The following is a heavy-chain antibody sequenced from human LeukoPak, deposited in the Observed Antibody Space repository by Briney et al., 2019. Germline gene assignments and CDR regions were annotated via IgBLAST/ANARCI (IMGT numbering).Heavy chain of an antibody. CDR3: AKSSQTGTNPVRDY. J-gene: IGHJ4*02. Sequence: PGGSLRLSCAASGFTFSSYAMSWVRQAPGKGLEWVSAISGSGGSTYYADSVEGRFTISRDNSKNALYLQMNSLRAEDTAVYYCAKSSQTGTNPVRDYWGQGTLVTVSS. V-gene: IGHV3-23*01. CDR1: GFTFSSYA. D-gene: IGHD1-1*01. CDR2: ISGSGGST.